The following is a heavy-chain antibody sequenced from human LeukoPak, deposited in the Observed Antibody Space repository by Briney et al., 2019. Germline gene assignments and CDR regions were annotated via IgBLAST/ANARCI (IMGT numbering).Heavy chain of an antibody. CDR3: ARVDTVGTVNPFY. V-gene: IGHV1-2*02. CDR2: LRPDTGAT. D-gene: IGHD5-12*01. CDR1: GYTFSAFY. J-gene: IGHJ4*02. Sequence: ASVKVSCKTSGYTFSAFYIHWVRQVPGQGLEWMGWLRPDTGATNFAQNFLGRVTMTGDTSISTAYMELSRLRPDDTAVYYCARVDTVGTVNPFYWGQETLVTVSS.